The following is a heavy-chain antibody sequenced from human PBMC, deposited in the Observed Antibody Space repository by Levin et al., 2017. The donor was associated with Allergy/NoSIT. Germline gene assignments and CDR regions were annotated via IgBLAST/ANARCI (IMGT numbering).Heavy chain of an antibody. CDR3: AKGLDYDLLTGLDY. CDR2: ISNDGSNQ. CDR1: GFTFSDYG. V-gene: IGHV3-30*18. Sequence: GGSLRLSCAVSGFTFSDYGMYWVRQAPGKGLEWVAVISNDGSNQYYADSVKGRFTISRDNSKNTLYLQMNSLRAEDTAVYYCAKGLDYDLLTGLDYWGQGTLVTVSS. J-gene: IGHJ4*02. D-gene: IGHD3-9*01.